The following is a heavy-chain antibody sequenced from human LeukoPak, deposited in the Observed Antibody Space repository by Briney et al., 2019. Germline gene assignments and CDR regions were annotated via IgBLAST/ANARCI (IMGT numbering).Heavy chain of an antibody. CDR1: GFTVSSNY. Sequence: PGGSLRLSCAASGFTVSSNYMSWVRQAPGKGLEWVSVIYSGGSTYYADSVKGRFTISRDNSKNTLYLQMNSLRAEDTAVYYCAKNPDYGVKYNWFDPWGQGTLVTVSS. D-gene: IGHD4-17*01. V-gene: IGHV3-66*01. J-gene: IGHJ5*02. CDR2: IYSGGST. CDR3: AKNPDYGVKYNWFDP.